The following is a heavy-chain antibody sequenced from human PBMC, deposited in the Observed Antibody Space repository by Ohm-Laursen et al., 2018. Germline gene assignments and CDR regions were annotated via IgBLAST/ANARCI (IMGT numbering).Heavy chain of an antibody. J-gene: IGHJ6*02. CDR2: ITSRDYTT. D-gene: IGHD2-2*01. V-gene: IGHV3-48*03. Sequence: SLRLSCAASGFTFSSYGMNWVRQAPGKGLEWVSKITSRDYTTYYADSVKGRFTISRDNAKNSLYLQMNSLRAEDTAVYYCAKDSSRSYYYYYGMDVWGQGTTVTVSS. CDR1: GFTFSSYG. CDR3: AKDSSRSYYYYYGMDV.